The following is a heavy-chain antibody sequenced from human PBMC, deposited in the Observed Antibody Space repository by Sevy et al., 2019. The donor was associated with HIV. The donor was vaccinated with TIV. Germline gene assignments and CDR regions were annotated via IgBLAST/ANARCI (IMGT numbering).Heavy chain of an antibody. D-gene: IGHD1-7*01. CDR2: ISSSSNDI. V-gene: IGHV3-21*01. CDR3: ARKMELLVPDY. CDR1: GFIFRNYN. Sequence: GGSLRLSCAASGFIFRNYNMHWVRQAPGKGLQWVSSISSSSNDIYYADSLKGRFTISRDNAKNSLYLQMNSLRAEDTAVYYCARKMELLVPDYWGQGTLVTVSS. J-gene: IGHJ4*02.